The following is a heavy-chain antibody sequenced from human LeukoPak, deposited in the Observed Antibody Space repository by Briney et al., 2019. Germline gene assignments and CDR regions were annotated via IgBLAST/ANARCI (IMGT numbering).Heavy chain of an antibody. CDR3: ARENGYDRDRELTL. J-gene: IGHJ4*02. V-gene: IGHV1-69*13. CDR2: IIPIFGTA. CDR1: GGTFISYA. D-gene: IGHD5-12*01. Sequence: ASVKVSCKASGGTFISYAISWVRQAPGQGLEWMGGIIPIFGTANYAQKFQGRVTITADESTSTAYMELSSLRSEDTAVYYCARENGYDRDRELTLWGQGTLVTVSS.